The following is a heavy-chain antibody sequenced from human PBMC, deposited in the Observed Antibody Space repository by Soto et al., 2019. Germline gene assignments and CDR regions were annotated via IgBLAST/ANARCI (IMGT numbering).Heavy chain of an antibody. CDR1: GGTLSSYA. Sequence: QVQLVQSGAEVKKPGSSVKVSCKASGGTLSSYAISWVRQAPGQGLEWMGGINPIFGTADYAQKFQGRVTITADETTSTAYMELSSLRSEYTAVYYCARAVTTPWYFDLWGSGTLVTVSS. J-gene: IGHJ2*01. CDR3: ARAVTTPWYFDL. D-gene: IGHD4-17*01. V-gene: IGHV1-69*12. CDR2: INPIFGTA.